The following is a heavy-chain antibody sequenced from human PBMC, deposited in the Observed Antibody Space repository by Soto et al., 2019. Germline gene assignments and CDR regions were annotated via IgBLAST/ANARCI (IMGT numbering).Heavy chain of an antibody. V-gene: IGHV4-59*01. CDR3: ARVLRVLLLRFGGLLDGIDV. Sequence: SETLSLTCTVSGGSISSSYWSWIRQPPGKGLEWIGYIYYSGSTNYNPSLKSRVTISVDTSKNQFSLKLSSGTAADTAVYYCARVLRVLLLRFGGLLDGIDVWGQGTTGTGSS. CDR1: GGSISSSY. CDR2: IYYSGST. D-gene: IGHD3-10*01. J-gene: IGHJ6*02.